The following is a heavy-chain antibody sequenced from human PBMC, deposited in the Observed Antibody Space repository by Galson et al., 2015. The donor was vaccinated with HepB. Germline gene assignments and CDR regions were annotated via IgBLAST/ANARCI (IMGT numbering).Heavy chain of an antibody. CDR1: GFTFDDYA. CDR2: ISWNSGSI. J-gene: IGHJ3*02. D-gene: IGHD2-21*01. CDR3: AKARGICGGDCYGAFDI. V-gene: IGHV3-9*01. Sequence: SLRLSCAASGFTFDDYAMHWVRQAPGKGLEWVSGISWNSGSIGYADSVKGRFTISRDNAKNSLYLQMNSLRAEDTALYYCAKARGICGGDCYGAFDIWGQGTMVTVSS.